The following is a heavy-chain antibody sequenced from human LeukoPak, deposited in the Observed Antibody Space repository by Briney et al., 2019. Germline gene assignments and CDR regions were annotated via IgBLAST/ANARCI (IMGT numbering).Heavy chain of an antibody. D-gene: IGHD2-21*02. CDR1: GFTFSSYE. J-gene: IGHJ6*03. V-gene: IGHV3-48*03. CDR3: ARKVGVVTATTTYYYYYYYMDV. CDR2: ISSSGSTI. Sequence: GGSLRLSCAASGFTFSSYEMNWVRQAPGKGLEWVSYISSSGSTIYYADSVKGRFTISRDNAKNSLYLQMNSLRAEDTAVYYCARKVGVVTATTTYYYYYYYMDVWGKGTTVTVSS.